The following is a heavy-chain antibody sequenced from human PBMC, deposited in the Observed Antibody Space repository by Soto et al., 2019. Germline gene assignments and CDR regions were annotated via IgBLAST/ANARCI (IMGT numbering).Heavy chain of an antibody. J-gene: IGHJ4*02. CDR3: AHRAVVPRYTDYFDY. CDR1: GFSLSTSGVG. CDR2: IYWNDDK. Sequence: QITLKESGPTLVKPTQTLTLTCTFSGFSLSTSGVGVGWIRQPPGKALEWLALIYWNDDKRYSPSLKSRLTITKDTSKNQVVLTMTNMDPVDTATYYCAHRAVVPRYTDYFDYWGQRTLVTVSS. D-gene: IGHD1-20*01. V-gene: IGHV2-5*01.